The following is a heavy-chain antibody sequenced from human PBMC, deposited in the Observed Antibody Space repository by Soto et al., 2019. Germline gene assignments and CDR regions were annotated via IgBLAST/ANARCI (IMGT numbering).Heavy chain of an antibody. Sequence: QVQLVESGGGVVQPGRSLRLSCAASGFTFSSYAMHWVRQAPGKGLEWVAVISYDGSNKYYADSVKGRFTISRDNSKNPLYLQMNSLRAEDTAVYYCARDEGGYYPEYYFDYWGQGTLVTVSS. J-gene: IGHJ4*02. V-gene: IGHV3-30-3*01. CDR1: GFTFSSYA. CDR3: ARDEGGYYPEYYFDY. D-gene: IGHD3-10*01. CDR2: ISYDGSNK.